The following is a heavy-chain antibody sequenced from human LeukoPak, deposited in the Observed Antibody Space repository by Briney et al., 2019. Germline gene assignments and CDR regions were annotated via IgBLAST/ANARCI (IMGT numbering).Heavy chain of an antibody. D-gene: IGHD3-22*01. CDR1: GGTFISYA. J-gene: IGHJ4*02. Sequence: ASVTVSYMPSGGTFISYAISWVGQAPGQGLEWMGWINTNTGNPTYAQGFTGRFVFSLDTSVSTAYLQISSLKAEDTAVYYCARAPRTYYYDSSGFDDYWGQGTLVTVSS. CDR3: ARAPRTYYYDSSGFDDY. V-gene: IGHV7-4-1*02. CDR2: INTNTGNP.